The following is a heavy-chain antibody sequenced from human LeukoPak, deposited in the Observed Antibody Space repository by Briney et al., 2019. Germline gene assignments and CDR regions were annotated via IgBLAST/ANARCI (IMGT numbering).Heavy chain of an antibody. CDR2: IYYSGST. Sequence: PSETLSLTCTVSGGSISSSSYYWGWIRQPPGKGLEWIGSIYYSGSTYYNPSLKSRVTISVDTSKNQFSLKLSSVTAADTAVYYCARHVGYSSSWYPDYYYYYYMDVWGKGTTATVSS. CDR3: ARHVGYSSSWYPDYYYYYYMDV. D-gene: IGHD6-13*01. CDR1: GGSISSSSYY. V-gene: IGHV4-39*01. J-gene: IGHJ6*03.